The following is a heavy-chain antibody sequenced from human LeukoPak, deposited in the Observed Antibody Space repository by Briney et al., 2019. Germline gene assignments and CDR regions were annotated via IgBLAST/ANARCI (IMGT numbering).Heavy chain of an antibody. J-gene: IGHJ3*02. CDR3: ARDGTGYYDSSGYYNDAFDI. CDR2: ISSSSSTI. Sequence: PGGSLRLSCAASGFTFSSYSMNWVRQAPGKGLEWVSYISSSSSTIYYADSVKGRFTISRDNAKNSLYLQMNSLRDEDTAVYYCARDGTGYYDSSGYYNDAFDIWGQGTMVTVS. D-gene: IGHD3-22*01. V-gene: IGHV3-48*02. CDR1: GFTFSSYS.